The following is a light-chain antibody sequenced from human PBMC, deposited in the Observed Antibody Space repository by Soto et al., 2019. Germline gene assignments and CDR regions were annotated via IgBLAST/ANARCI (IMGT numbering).Light chain of an antibody. CDR2: WAS. CDR1: QSVLYSSSNKNY. V-gene: IGKV4-1*01. J-gene: IGKJ1*01. CDR3: QQYYSTPRT. Sequence: DCVMTQSPDSLAVSLGERATINCKSSQSVLYSSSNKNYLAWYQQKPGQSPKLLIYWASTRESGVPDRFIGSGSGTDFTLTISSLQAEDVAVYYCQQYYSTPRTFGQGTKVDIK.